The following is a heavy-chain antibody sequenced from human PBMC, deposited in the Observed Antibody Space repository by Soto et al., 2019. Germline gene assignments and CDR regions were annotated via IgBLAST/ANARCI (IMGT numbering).Heavy chain of an antibody. CDR3: ARDRFAITMVRGVMGY. V-gene: IGHV1-46*01. Sequence: GASVKVSCKASGYAFTSYYMHWVRQAPGQGLEWMGIINPSGGSTSYAQKFQGRVTMTRDTSTSTVYMELSSLRSEDTSVYYCARDRFAITMVRGVMGYWGQGTLVTVSS. D-gene: IGHD3-10*01. J-gene: IGHJ4*02. CDR1: GYAFTSYY. CDR2: INPSGGST.